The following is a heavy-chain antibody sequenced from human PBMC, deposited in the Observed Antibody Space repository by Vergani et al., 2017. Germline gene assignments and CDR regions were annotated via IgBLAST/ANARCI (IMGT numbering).Heavy chain of an antibody. CDR1: GGTFSSYA. CDR3: ARGSYYYDSSGYYHYYYYYGMDV. CDR2: IIPIFGTA. D-gene: IGHD3-22*01. J-gene: IGHJ6*02. V-gene: IGHV1-69*06. Sequence: VQLVESGAEVKKPGSSVKVSCKASGGTFSSYAISWVRQSPGQGLEWMGGIIPIFGTANYAQKFQGRVTITADKSTSTAYMELSSLRSEDTAVYYCARGSYYYDSSGYYHYYYYYGMDVWGQGTTVTVSS.